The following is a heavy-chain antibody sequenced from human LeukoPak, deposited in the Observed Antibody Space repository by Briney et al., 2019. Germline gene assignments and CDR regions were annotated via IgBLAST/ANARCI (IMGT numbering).Heavy chain of an antibody. CDR2: INPDGSDK. CDR1: GFTFSNYW. V-gene: IGHV3-7*01. CDR3: ARGFWSGYAYFDY. Sequence: GRSLRLSCAVSGFTFSNYWMTWVRQAPGKGLEWVANINPDGSDKYYVDSVKGRFTISRDNAKNSLYLQMDSLRAEDTAVYYCARGFWSGYAYFDYWGQGTLVTVYS. J-gene: IGHJ4*02. D-gene: IGHD3-3*01.